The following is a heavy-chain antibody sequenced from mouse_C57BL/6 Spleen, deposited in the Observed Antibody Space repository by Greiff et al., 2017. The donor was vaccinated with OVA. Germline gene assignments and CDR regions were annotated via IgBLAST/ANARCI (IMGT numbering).Heavy chain of an antibody. V-gene: IGHV1-15*01. CDR3: TVAWFAY. CDR2: IDPETGGT. J-gene: IGHJ3*01. Sequence: VKLMESGAELVRPGASVTLSCNASGYTFTDYEMHWVKQTPVHGLEWIGAIDPETGGTAYNQKFKGKAILTADKSSSTAYMELRSLTSEDSAVYYCTVAWFAYWGQGTLVTVSA. CDR1: GYTFTDYE.